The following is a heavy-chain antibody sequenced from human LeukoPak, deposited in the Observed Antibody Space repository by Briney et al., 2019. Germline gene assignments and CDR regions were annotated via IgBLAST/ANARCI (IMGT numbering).Heavy chain of an antibody. CDR2: ISYNGGST. V-gene: IGHV3-64*01. Sequence: SAISYNGGSTYYANSVKGRFTISRDNSKNTLYLQMGSLRAEDMVVYYCARRFAAQLAFVDVWGKGTTVTISS. D-gene: IGHD3-3*02. CDR3: ARRFAAQLAFVDV. J-gene: IGHJ6*04.